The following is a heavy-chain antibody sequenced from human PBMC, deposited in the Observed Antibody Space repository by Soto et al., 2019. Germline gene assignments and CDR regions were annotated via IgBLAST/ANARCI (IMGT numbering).Heavy chain of an antibody. CDR1: GASVNNGDSY. V-gene: IGHV4-30-4*01. Sequence: QVQLHESGPGLVNPSQTLSLTCSVSGASVNNGDSYWSWIRQPPGKALEWIGYTSFSGYINYSPSLKSRVSISADMSKSQFSLRVTSVTAADTAVYYCVRGGNPFHYDTSGPGTFDKWGQGILVSVSS. D-gene: IGHD3-22*01. CDR2: TSFSGYI. J-gene: IGHJ4*02. CDR3: VRGGNPFHYDTSGPGTFDK.